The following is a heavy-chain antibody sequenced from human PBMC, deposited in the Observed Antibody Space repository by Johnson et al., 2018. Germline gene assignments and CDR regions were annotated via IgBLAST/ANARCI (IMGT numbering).Heavy chain of an antibody. J-gene: IGHJ6*02. Sequence: VQLQESGGGLVQPGGSLKLSCAASGFAFRGSTIHWVRQASGKGLEWVGRIRSTTNNYATEFAASVRGRFAISRDDSKNTAYLEMNSLKTEDTAVYYCAGTSLYGMDVWGQGTTVTVSS. CDR2: IRSTTNNYAT. CDR1: GFAFRGST. D-gene: IGHD1-1*01. V-gene: IGHV3-73*02. CDR3: AGTSLYGMDV.